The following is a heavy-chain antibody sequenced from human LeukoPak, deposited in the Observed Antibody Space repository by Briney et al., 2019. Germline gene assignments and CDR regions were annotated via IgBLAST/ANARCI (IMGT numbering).Heavy chain of an antibody. CDR3: ARTPRMNSVGVPAANLNAFDI. D-gene: IGHD2-2*01. CDR1: GGSISSYGYY. J-gene: IGHJ3*02. Sequence: SQTLSLTCTVSGGSISSYGYYWSWIRQHPGKGLEWIGYIYYSGSTYYNPSLKSRVTISVDTCKNQFSLKLSSVTAADTAVYYCARTPRMNSVGVPAANLNAFDIWGQGTMVTVSS. CDR2: IYYSGST. V-gene: IGHV4-31*03.